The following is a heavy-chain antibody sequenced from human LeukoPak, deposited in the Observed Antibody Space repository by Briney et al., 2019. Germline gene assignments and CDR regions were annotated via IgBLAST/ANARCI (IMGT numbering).Heavy chain of an antibody. CDR3: ARGRGGASFDY. CDR2: IYTSGNT. CDR1: GGSISSYY. J-gene: IGHJ4*02. V-gene: IGHV4-4*07. D-gene: IGHD5-24*01. Sequence: PSETLSLTCTVSGGSISSYYWSWTRQPAGKGLEWIGRIYTSGNTNYNPSLKSRVTISVDKSKNQFSLKLSSVTAADTAVYYCARGRGGASFDYWGQGTLVTVSS.